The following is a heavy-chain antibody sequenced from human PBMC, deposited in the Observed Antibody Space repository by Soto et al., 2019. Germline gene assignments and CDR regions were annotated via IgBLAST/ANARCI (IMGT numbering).Heavy chain of an antibody. V-gene: IGHV4-39*01. CDR3: ARSPWGVVAAPNLVDV. Sequence: SETLSLTCTVSGGSISSSSYYWGWIRQPPGKGLEWIGSIYYSGSTYYNPSLKSRVTISVDTSKNQFSLKLSSVTAADTAVYYCARSPWGVVAAPNLVDVWGKGTTVTVSS. D-gene: IGHD2-15*01. CDR1: GGSISSSSYY. J-gene: IGHJ6*04. CDR2: IYYSGST.